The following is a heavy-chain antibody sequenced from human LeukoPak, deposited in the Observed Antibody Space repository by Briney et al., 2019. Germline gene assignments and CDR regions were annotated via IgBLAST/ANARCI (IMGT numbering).Heavy chain of an antibody. D-gene: IGHD3-16*01. Sequence: SQTLSLTCTVSGGSISSGGYYWSWIRQPPGKGLEWIGYIYHSGSTYYNPSLKSRVTISVDRSKIQFSLKLSSVTAADTAVYYCARGGGPFYFDYWGQGTLVTVSS. CDR1: GGSISSGGYY. CDR3: ARGGGPFYFDY. J-gene: IGHJ4*02. V-gene: IGHV4-30-2*01. CDR2: IYHSGST.